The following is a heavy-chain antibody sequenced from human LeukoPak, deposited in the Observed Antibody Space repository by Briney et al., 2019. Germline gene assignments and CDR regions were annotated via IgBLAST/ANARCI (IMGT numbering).Heavy chain of an antibody. CDR1: GFTFSTYA. Sequence: GGSLRLSCAASGFTFSTYAMSWVRQAPERGLEWVSAISDTGGNTFYADSVKGRFTISRDNSKNTLYLQMNSLRAEDTAIYYCAKGRPNDYWGQGTLVTVSS. J-gene: IGHJ4*02. V-gene: IGHV3-23*01. CDR3: AKGRPNDY. CDR2: ISDTGGNT.